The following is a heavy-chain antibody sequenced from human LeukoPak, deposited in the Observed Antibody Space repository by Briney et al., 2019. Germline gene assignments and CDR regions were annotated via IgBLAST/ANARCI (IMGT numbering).Heavy chain of an antibody. J-gene: IGHJ4*02. Sequence: GGSLRLSCAASGFTFSIYGMHWVRQAPGKGLEWVAVISYDGSNKYYADSVKGRFTISRDNSKNTLFLQMNSLRAEDTAVYYCAKDRGNSIVGATTSLDYWGQGTLVTVSS. V-gene: IGHV3-30*18. CDR1: GFTFSIYG. D-gene: IGHD1-26*01. CDR2: ISYDGSNK. CDR3: AKDRGNSIVGATTSLDY.